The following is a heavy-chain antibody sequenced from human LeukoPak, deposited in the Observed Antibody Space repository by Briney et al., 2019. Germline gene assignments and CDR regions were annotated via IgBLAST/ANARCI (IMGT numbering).Heavy chain of an antibody. J-gene: IGHJ3*02. V-gene: IGHV3-30*18. CDR2: ISCDGSNK. Sequence: PGRSLRLSCAASGFTFSSYGMHWVRQAPGKGLEWVAVISCDGSNKYYADSVKGRFTISRDNSKNTLYLQMNSLRAEDTAVYYCAKDSVTMIGYAFDIWGQGTMVTVSS. CDR3: AKDSVTMIGYAFDI. D-gene: IGHD3-22*01. CDR1: GFTFSSYG.